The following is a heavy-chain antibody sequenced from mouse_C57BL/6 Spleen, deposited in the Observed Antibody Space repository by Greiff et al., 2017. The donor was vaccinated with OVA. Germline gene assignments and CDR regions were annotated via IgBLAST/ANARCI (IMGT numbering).Heavy chain of an antibody. J-gene: IGHJ2*01. V-gene: IGHV1-52*01. CDR1: GYTFTSYW. CDR3: ARSGWLLPDY. D-gene: IGHD2-3*01. CDR2: IDPSDSET. Sequence: VQLQQPGAELVRPGSSVKLSCKASGYTFTSYWMHWVKQRPIQGLEWIGNIDPSDSETHYNQKFKDKATLTVDKSSSTAYMQLSSLTSEDSAVYYCARSGWLLPDYWGQGTTLTVSS.